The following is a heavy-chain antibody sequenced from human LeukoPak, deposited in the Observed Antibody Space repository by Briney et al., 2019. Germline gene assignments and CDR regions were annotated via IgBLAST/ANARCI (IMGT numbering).Heavy chain of an antibody. Sequence: GRSLRLSCAASGFTFSSYEMNWVRQAPGKRLEWVSYISGSGSTVYSADSVKGRFTIPRDNAKNSLYLQMNSLRDEDTAVYYCARGKIGYYYGDYDGYWGQGTLVTVSS. CDR1: GFTFSSYE. V-gene: IGHV3-48*03. D-gene: IGHD4-17*01. CDR3: ARGKIGYYYGDYDGY. CDR2: ISGSGSTV. J-gene: IGHJ4*02.